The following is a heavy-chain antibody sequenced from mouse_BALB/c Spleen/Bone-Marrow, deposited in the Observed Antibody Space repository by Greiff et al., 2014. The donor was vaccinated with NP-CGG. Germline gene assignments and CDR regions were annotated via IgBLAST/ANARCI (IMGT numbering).Heavy chain of an antibody. V-gene: IGHV1-69*02. D-gene: IGHD2-3*01. CDR3: ARALEDGYYYAMDY. CDR1: GYTFTSYW. CDR2: IDPSDSET. J-gene: IGHJ4*01. Sequence: QVQLQQSGAELVKPGAPVKLSCRASGYTFTSYWMNWVKQRPGRGLEWIGRIDPSDSETHYNQKFKVKATLTVDKSSSKGYIHLSSLTSEDSAVYYCARALEDGYYYAMDYWGQGTSVTVSS.